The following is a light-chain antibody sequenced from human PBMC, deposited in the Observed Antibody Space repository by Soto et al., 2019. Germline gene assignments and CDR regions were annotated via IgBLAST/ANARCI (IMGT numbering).Light chain of an antibody. CDR2: DAS. Sequence: EIVLTQSPATLSLSPGERATLSCRASQSVIRYLAWYQQRPGQAPRLLIYDASDRATGIPARFSGSGSGTDFPLTISRQEHEDFAVYYCQHNFNWPGTFGQGTKVEIK. J-gene: IGKJ1*01. V-gene: IGKV3-11*01. CDR1: QSVIRY. CDR3: QHNFNWPGT.